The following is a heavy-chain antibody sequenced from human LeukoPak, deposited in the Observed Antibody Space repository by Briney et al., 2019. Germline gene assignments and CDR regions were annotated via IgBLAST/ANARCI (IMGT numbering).Heavy chain of an antibody. CDR1: GFIFNKAW. Sequence: GGSLRLSCAASGFIFNKAWMNWVRQAPGKGPERVGRIKSNNDGGTTDYASPVEGRFIISRDDSKNTIYLQMNRLIIDDTAIYYCTPVMVEDRGFWGQGTLVTVSS. J-gene: IGHJ4*02. V-gene: IGHV3-15*01. D-gene: IGHD2-21*01. CDR3: TPVMVEDRGF. CDR2: IKSNNDGGTT.